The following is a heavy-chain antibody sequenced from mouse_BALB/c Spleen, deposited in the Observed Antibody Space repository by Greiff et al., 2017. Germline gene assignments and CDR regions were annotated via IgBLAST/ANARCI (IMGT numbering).Heavy chain of an antibody. CDR2: ISYDGSN. Sequence: EVQLQQSGPGLVKPSQSLSLTCSVTGYSITSGYYWNWIRQFPGNKLEWMGYISYDGSNNYNPSLKNRISITRDTSKNQFFLKLNSVTTEDTATYYCARRARYAMDYWGQGTSVTVSS. V-gene: IGHV3-6*02. D-gene: IGHD3-1*01. CDR3: ARRARYAMDY. CDR1: GYSITSGYY. J-gene: IGHJ4*01.